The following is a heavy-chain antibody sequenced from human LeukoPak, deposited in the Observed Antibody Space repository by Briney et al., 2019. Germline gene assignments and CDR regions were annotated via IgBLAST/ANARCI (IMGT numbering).Heavy chain of an antibody. V-gene: IGHV4-39*07. CDR1: GGSISSGSYY. CDR2: IYYSGST. Sequence: SETLSLTCTVSGGSISSGSYYWGWLRHPPGKGLEWIGSIYYSGSTYYNPSLERRVTISVDPSKNPFSLKLSSLPAAETAVYCCARVPGNGYSRGWYDYWGQGTLVTVPS. J-gene: IGHJ4*02. D-gene: IGHD6-19*01. CDR3: ARVPGNGYSRGWYDY.